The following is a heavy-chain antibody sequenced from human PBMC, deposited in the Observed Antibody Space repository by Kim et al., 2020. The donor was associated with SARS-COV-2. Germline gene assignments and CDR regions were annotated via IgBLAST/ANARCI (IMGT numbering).Heavy chain of an antibody. CDR1: GGSFSDYY. CDR3: ARGAGTYYYYGVGV. Sequence: SETLSLTCVVNGGSFSDYYWTWIRQPPGKGLEWIGEVYRSGSTNYNPSLKSRVTMSVDTSKNQFSLKMNSVTAADTAVYYCARGAGTYYYYGVGVWGQGTPVTVSS. J-gene: IGHJ6*02. CDR2: VYRSGST. D-gene: IGHD6-19*01. V-gene: IGHV4-34*01.